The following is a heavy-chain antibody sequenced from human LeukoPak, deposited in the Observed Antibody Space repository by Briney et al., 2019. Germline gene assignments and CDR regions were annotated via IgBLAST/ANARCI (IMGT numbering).Heavy chain of an antibody. D-gene: IGHD3-22*01. V-gene: IGHV1-46*01. Sequence: ASVKVSCKASGYTFINNWMHWVRQAPGQGLEWIGLINPTGTGTLYAQKFQGRVTMTRDMSTSTDYMELSSLRAEDTAVYYCARDLYRIVVVPHYFDYWGQGTLVTVSS. CDR2: INPTGTGT. CDR3: ARDLYRIVVVPHYFDY. CDR1: GYTFINNW. J-gene: IGHJ4*02.